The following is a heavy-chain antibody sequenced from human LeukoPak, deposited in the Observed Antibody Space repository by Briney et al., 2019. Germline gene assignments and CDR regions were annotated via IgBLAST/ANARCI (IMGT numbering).Heavy chain of an antibody. CDR1: GFTFSSYS. J-gene: IGHJ4*02. D-gene: IGHD6-13*01. V-gene: IGHV3-48*01. CDR3: ARDFRSSSWYIGDY. Sequence: GGSLRLSCAASGFTFSSYSMNWVRLAPGKGLEWISYISAGGTPVYYADSVEGRFTVSRDNEKNSLYLQLNSLRADDTAAYYCARDFRSSSWYIGDYWGQGAQVTLSP. CDR2: ISAGGTPV.